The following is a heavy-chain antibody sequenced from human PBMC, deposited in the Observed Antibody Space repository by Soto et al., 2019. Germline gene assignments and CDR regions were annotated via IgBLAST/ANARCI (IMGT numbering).Heavy chain of an antibody. CDR1: GYTFTSYY. J-gene: IGHJ6*02. V-gene: IGHV1-46*01. D-gene: IGHD2-2*01. Sequence: GASVKVSCKASGYTFTSYYMHWVRQAPGQGLEWMGIISPSGGSTSYAQKFQGRVTMTRDTSTSTVYMELSSLRSEDTAVYYCARDPLYCSSTSCYQKANYYYYGMDVWGQGTTVTVSS. CDR3: ARDPLYCSSTSCYQKANYYYYGMDV. CDR2: ISPSGGST.